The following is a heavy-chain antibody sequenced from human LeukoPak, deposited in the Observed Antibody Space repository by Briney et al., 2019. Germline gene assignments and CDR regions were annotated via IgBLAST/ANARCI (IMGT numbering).Heavy chain of an antibody. CDR1: GFTFSDYY. Sequence: AGGSLRLSCAASGFTFSDYYMSWIRQAPGKGLEWVSYISSSGSTIYYADSVKGRFTISRDNAKNSLYLQMNSLRAEDTAVYYCARDPGGAKRIAAAEDYWGQGTLVTVSS. J-gene: IGHJ4*02. D-gene: IGHD6-13*01. CDR2: ISSSGSTI. CDR3: ARDPGGAKRIAAAEDY. V-gene: IGHV3-11*01.